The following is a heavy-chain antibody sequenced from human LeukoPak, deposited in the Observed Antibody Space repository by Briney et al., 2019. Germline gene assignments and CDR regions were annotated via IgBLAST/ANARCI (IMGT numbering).Heavy chain of an antibody. D-gene: IGHD3-10*01. Sequence: GGSLRLSCAASGFSISNYWMSWVRPASGKGLEWGANIKQDGSEKKYVDSVKGRFSISRDNAKNSLYLQIYSLRVEDTAGYYCARWYGGSGSWVLDVWGRGTTVTVSS. J-gene: IGHJ6*02. V-gene: IGHV3-7*04. CDR2: IKQDGSEK. CDR1: GFSISNYW. CDR3: ARWYGGSGSWVLDV.